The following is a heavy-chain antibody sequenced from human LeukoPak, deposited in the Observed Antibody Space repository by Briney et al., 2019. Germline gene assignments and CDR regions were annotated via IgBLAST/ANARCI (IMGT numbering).Heavy chain of an antibody. V-gene: IGHV3-21*01. CDR3: AKGKDSVAGATNDY. Sequence: PGGSLRLPCAVSGFTFSGYSMSWVRQAPGKGLEWVSSISSSGTYKYYADSVKGRFTISRDNAKNSLYLQMNSLRAEDTAVYYCAKGKDSVAGATNDYWGQGTLVTVSS. CDR1: GFTFSGYS. D-gene: IGHD6-19*01. CDR2: ISSSGTYK. J-gene: IGHJ4*02.